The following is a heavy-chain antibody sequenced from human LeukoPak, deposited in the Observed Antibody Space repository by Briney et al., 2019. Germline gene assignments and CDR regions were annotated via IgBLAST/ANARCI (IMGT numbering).Heavy chain of an antibody. CDR3: ARDKYID. J-gene: IGHJ4*02. CDR2: INTDGKRT. CDR1: GFTFSSYW. V-gene: IGHV3-74*01. D-gene: IGHD1-1*01. Sequence: GGSLRLSCAASGFTFSSYWIHWVRQAPGKGLVWFAQINTDGKRTDYTDSVKGRFTISRDNAKNTMYMQMNSLRAEDTAVYYCARDKYIDWGQGTLVTVSS.